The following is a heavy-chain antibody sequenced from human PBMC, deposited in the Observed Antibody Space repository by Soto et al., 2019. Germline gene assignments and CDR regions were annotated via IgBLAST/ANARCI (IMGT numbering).Heavy chain of an antibody. J-gene: IGHJ4*02. D-gene: IGHD1-26*01. CDR1: GYSISSGYY. Sequence: PSETLSLTCAVSGYSISSGYYWGWIRQPPGKGLEWIGSIYHSGSTYYNPSLKSRVTISVDTSKNQFSLKLSSVTAADTAVYYCARESYFYSGGYGLDYWGQGTLVTVSS. V-gene: IGHV4-38-2*02. CDR3: ARESYFYSGGYGLDY. CDR2: IYHSGST.